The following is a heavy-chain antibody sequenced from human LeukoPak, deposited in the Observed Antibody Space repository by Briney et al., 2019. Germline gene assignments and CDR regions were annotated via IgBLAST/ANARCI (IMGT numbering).Heavy chain of an antibody. CDR3: ARDEVTYGSGSYYNLNWFDP. V-gene: IGHV1-18*01. Sequence: GASVKVSCKASGYFFTSYGFTWVRQAPGQGPEWMGWISAYNDDTYYAQKFQGRISMTTDRETSTAYMELRSLRFDDTAMYYCARDEVTYGSGSYYNLNWFDPWGQGTLVTVSS. J-gene: IGHJ5*02. CDR2: ISAYNDDT. D-gene: IGHD3-10*01. CDR1: GYFFTSYG.